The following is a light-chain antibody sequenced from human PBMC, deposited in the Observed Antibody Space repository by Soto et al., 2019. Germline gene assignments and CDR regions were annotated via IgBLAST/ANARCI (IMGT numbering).Light chain of an antibody. V-gene: IGKV1-5*03. CDR2: KAS. CDR3: QQYNSFPYT. CDR1: QSISSW. Sequence: DIQMTQSPSTLSASVGDRVTITCRASQSISSWLAWYQQKPGKAPKLLIYKASSLESGVPSRFSGSGSGTEFTLTNSSLQPDYFATYYRQQYNSFPYTFGQGTKLEIK. J-gene: IGKJ2*01.